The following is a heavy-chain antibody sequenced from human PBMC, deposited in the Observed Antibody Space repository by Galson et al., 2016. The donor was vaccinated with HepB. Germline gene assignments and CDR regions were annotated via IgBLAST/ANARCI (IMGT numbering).Heavy chain of an antibody. D-gene: IGHD2-2*01. V-gene: IGHV3-66*01. CDR3: ARARHEQNVVVPGDYYYYGMDV. CDR2: IYRGGST. Sequence: SLRLSCAASGFTVSSNYMSWVRQAPGKGLEWVSVIYRGGSTYYADSVKGSFTISRDNAKNTLFLQMSSLRAEDTAVYHCARARHEQNVVVPGDYYYYGMDVWGQGTTVTVSS. CDR1: GFTVSSNY. J-gene: IGHJ6*02.